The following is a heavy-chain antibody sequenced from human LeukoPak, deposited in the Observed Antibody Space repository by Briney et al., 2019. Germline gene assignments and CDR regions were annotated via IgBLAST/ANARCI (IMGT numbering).Heavy chain of an antibody. J-gene: IGHJ6*03. CDR1: GFTFSTYA. Sequence: GRSLRHSCVPSGFTFSTYAMYWVRQAPGKGLEWVAVIWYNGSNEHYADSVKGRFTISRDDSENTLDLQMNSLRTEDTAVYYCARGGITIFGVATYLDVWGKGLTVIFSS. D-gene: IGHD3-3*01. V-gene: IGHV3-30*04. CDR2: IWYNGSNE. CDR3: ARGGITIFGVATYLDV.